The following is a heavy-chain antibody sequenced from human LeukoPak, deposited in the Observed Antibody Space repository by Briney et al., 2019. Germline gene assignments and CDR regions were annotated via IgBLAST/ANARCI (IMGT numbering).Heavy chain of an antibody. Sequence: GSLRLSCAASGFTFDRLWMSWIRQPPGKGLEWIGEINHSGSTNYNPSLKSRVTISADTSKNQFSLKLSSVTAADTAVYYCARQGESCSSTSCWRSVFVDYWGQGTLVTVSS. CDR2: INHSGST. CDR3: ARQGESCSSTSCWRSVFVDY. D-gene: IGHD2-2*01. V-gene: IGHV4-34*01. CDR1: GFTFDRLW. J-gene: IGHJ4*02.